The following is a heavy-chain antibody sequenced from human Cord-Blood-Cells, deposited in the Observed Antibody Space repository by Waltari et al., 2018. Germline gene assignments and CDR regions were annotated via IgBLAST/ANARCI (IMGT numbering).Heavy chain of an antibody. V-gene: IGHV1-24*01. D-gene: IGHD2-15*01. CDR3: ATKESGCSGGSCYSFDY. J-gene: IGHJ4*02. Sequence: YTLTELSMHWVRQAPGKGLEWMGGFDPEDGETIYAQKFQGRVTMTEDTSTDTAYMELSSLRSEDTAVYYCATKESGCSGGSCYSFDYWGQGTLVTVSS. CDR2: FDPEDGET. CDR1: YTLTELS.